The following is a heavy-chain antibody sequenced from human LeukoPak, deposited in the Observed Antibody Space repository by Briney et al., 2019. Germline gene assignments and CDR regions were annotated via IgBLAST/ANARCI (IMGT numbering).Heavy chain of an antibody. CDR2: ISYDGSNK. V-gene: IGHV3-30*04. Sequence: PGGSLRLSCAASGFTFSSYAMHWVRQAPGKGLEWVAVISYDGSNKYYADSVKGRFTISRDNSKNTLYLQMNSLRAEDTAVYYCARDKGIAARRRYYYYYYMDVWGKGTTVTVSS. CDR3: ARDKGIAARRRYYYYYYMDV. CDR1: GFTFSSYA. D-gene: IGHD6-6*01. J-gene: IGHJ6*03.